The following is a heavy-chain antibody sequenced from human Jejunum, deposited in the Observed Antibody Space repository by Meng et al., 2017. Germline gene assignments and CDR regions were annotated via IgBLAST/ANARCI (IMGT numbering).Heavy chain of an antibody. CDR3: AREGQLMLGLVDY. J-gene: IGHJ4*02. CDR1: GDSISSGGHY. CDR2: IYYTGIA. V-gene: IGHV4-31*03. Sequence: VQLQESGPGLVTPSQTLSLTRPVSGDSISSGGHYWSWIRQHPGKGLEWIGYIYYTGIAYYNPSLESRVTLSVDTSNNQFSLRLNSVTAADTSVYYCAREGQLMLGLVDYWGQGTLVTVSS. D-gene: IGHD2-2*01.